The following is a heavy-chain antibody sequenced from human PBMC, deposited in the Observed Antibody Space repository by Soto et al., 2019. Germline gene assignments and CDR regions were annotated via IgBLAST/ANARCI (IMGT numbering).Heavy chain of an antibody. CDR2: ISYDGSNK. Sequence: GGSLRLSCAASGFTFSSYGMHWVRQAPGKGLEWVAVISYDGSNKYYADSVKGRFTISRDNSKNTLYLQMNSLRAEDTAVYYCAKEPAVRGVHFDYWGQGTLVTVSS. CDR1: GFTFSSYG. J-gene: IGHJ4*02. V-gene: IGHV3-30*18. D-gene: IGHD3-10*01. CDR3: AKEPAVRGVHFDY.